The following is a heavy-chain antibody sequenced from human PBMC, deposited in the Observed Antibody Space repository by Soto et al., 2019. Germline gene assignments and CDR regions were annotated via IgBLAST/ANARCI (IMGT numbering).Heavy chain of an antibody. CDR3: ARHSKGYCSGGSCYHGGFDP. CDR1: GYSFTSYW. CDR2: IDPSESYT. D-gene: IGHD2-15*01. V-gene: IGHV5-10-1*01. Sequence: GGALKISWKGSGYSFTSYWISWVRQMPGKGEEGMGRIDPSESYTNYSPSFQGHVTITADKSISTAYLQWSSLKASDTAMYYCARHSKGYCSGGSCYHGGFDPWGQGTRVPVS. J-gene: IGHJ5*02.